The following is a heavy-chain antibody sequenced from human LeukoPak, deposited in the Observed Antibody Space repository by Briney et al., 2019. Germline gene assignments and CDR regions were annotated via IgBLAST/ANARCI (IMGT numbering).Heavy chain of an antibody. CDR3: AINGEAYDFLNDAFDI. V-gene: IGHV1-8*01. D-gene: IGHD3-3*01. Sequence: ASVKVSCKAPGYTFTSYDINWVRQATGQGLEWMGWMNPNSGNTGYAQKFQGRVTMTRNTSISTAYMELSSLRSEDTAVYYCAINGEAYDFLNDAFDIWGQGTMVTVSS. J-gene: IGHJ3*02. CDR2: MNPNSGNT. CDR1: GYTFTSYD.